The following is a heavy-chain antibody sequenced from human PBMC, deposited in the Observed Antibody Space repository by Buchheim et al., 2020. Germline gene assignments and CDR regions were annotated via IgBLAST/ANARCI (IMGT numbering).Heavy chain of an antibody. D-gene: IGHD6-6*01. Sequence: QVQLVESGGGVVQPGRSLRLSCAASGFTFSSYGMHWVRQAPGKGLEWVAVISYDGSNKYYADSVKGRFTISRDNSKNTLYLQMNSLRDEDTAVYYCARDGDKSDITSSSYYFDYWGQGTL. CDR2: ISYDGSNK. V-gene: IGHV3-30*03. CDR1: GFTFSSYG. J-gene: IGHJ4*02. CDR3: ARDGDKSDITSSSYYFDY.